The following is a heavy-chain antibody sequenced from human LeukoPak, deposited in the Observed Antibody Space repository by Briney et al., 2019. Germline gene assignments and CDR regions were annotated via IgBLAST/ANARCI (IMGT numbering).Heavy chain of an antibody. CDR2: IKHDGSEK. CDR1: GFTFSSYW. J-gene: IGHJ4*02. CDR3: AREVPGYYDSSGYYDY. Sequence: GGSLRLSCAASGFTFSSYWMSWVRQAPGKGLGWVANIKHDGSEKYYVDSVKGRFTISRDNAKNSLYLQMNSLRAEDTAVYYCAREVPGYYDSSGYYDYWGQGTLVTVSS. D-gene: IGHD3-22*01. V-gene: IGHV3-7*04.